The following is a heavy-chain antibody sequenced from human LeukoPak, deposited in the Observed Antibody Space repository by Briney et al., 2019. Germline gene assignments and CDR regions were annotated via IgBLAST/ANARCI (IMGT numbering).Heavy chain of an antibody. CDR3: ARGGRAWYLDF. J-gene: IGHJ4*02. V-gene: IGHV4-4*07. Sequence: SETLSLTCTVSGGSISSYYWSWIRQPAGKGLEWIGRIYTSGSTNYNPSLKSRVAMSVDTSRNQFSLKLTSLTAADTAVYFCARGGRAWYLDFWGQGVLVSVSS. CDR2: IYTSGST. CDR1: GGSISSYY. D-gene: IGHD6-13*01.